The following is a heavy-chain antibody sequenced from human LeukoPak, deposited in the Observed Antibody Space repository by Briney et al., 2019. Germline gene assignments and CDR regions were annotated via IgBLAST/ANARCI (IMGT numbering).Heavy chain of an antibody. J-gene: IGHJ2*01. D-gene: IGHD1-7*01. CDR2: IYYSGST. CDR1: GASINGDDFF. CDR3: ARENFYAPRGYFHL. V-gene: IGHV4-30-4*01. Sequence: SQTLSLTCSVSGASINGDDFFWGWIRQPPGKGLEWIGNIYYSGSTYYNPSLERRISISMDASKNQFSLKLNSVTAADTAVYFCARENFYAPRGYFHLWGRGTLVSVSS.